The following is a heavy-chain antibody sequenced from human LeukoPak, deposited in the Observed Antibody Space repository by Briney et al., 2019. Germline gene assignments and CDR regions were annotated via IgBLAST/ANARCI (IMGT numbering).Heavy chain of an antibody. Sequence: SETLSLTCTVSSGSIGSYYWSWIRQPPGKGLEWIGEINHSGSTYYNPSLKSRVTISVDTSKNQFSLKLSSVTAADTAVYYCARVGIRGVIPYYYYYMDVWGKGTTVTVSS. J-gene: IGHJ6*03. D-gene: IGHD3-10*01. CDR3: ARVGIRGVIPYYYYYMDV. CDR1: SGSIGSYY. V-gene: IGHV4-34*01. CDR2: INHSGST.